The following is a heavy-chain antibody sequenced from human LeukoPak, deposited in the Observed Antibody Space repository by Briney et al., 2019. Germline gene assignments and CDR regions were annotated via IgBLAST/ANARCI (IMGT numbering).Heavy chain of an antibody. V-gene: IGHV3-21*01. CDR3: ARERTSHYGDYDWFDP. Sequence: GGSLRLSWAASGFTFSSYSMNWVRQAPGKGLEWVSSISSSSSYIYYADSVKGRFTISRDNAKNSLYLQMNSLRAEDTAVYYCARERTSHYGDYDWFDPWGQGTLVTVSS. J-gene: IGHJ5*02. CDR2: ISSSSSYI. D-gene: IGHD4-17*01. CDR1: GFTFSSYS.